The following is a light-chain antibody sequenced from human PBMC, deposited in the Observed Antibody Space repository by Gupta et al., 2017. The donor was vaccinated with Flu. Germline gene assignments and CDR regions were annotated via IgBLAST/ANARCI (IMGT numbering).Light chain of an antibody. V-gene: IGKV1-39*01. J-gene: IGKJ1*01. CDR2: DAS. Sequence: VGDRVTITCRASQTIRNYLVWFQQKPGQTPKVLIYDASRLQTGVPSRFNGIGSGTDFTLTINSLQPEDSGIYYCQETNSTWTFGQGTTVEIK. CDR1: QTIRNY. CDR3: QETNSTWT.